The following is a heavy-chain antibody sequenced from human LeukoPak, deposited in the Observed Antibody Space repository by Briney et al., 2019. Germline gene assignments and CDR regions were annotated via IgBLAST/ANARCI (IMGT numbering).Heavy chain of an antibody. CDR1: GDSVSSNSAT. D-gene: IGHD2-21*02. V-gene: IGHV6-1*01. J-gene: IGHJ4*02. CDR2: TYFRSKWYN. CDR3: ATEKY. Sequence: SQTLSLTCAISGDSVSSNSATWNWIRQSPSRGLEWLGRTYFRSKWYNGYAVSMKGRITITPDTSKNQFSLQLHSVTPEDTAAYYCATEKYWGQGTLVTVSS.